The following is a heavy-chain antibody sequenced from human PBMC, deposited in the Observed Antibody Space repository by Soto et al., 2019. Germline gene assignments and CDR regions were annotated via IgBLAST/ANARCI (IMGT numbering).Heavy chain of an antibody. CDR1: GFTFGDYS. Sequence: GGSLRLSCTASGFTFGDYSMSWFRQAPGKGLEWVGFIRSKAYGGTTEYAASVKGRFTISRDDSKSIAYLQMNSLKTEDTAVYYCTRYSVCLRLGENWFDPWGQGTLVTVSS. CDR2: IRSKAYGGTT. V-gene: IGHV3-49*03. D-gene: IGHD3-16*01. CDR3: TRYSVCLRLGENWFDP. J-gene: IGHJ5*02.